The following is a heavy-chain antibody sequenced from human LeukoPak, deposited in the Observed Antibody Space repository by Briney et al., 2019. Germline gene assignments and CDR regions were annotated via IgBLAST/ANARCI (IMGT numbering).Heavy chain of an antibody. CDR2: INHSGST. V-gene: IGHV4-34*01. J-gene: IGHJ4*02. D-gene: IGHD6-13*01. Sequence: SETLSLTCAVYGGSFSGYYWSWIRQPPGKGLEWIGEINHSGSTNYNPSLKSRVTISVDTSKNQFSLKLCSVTAADTAVYYCARVRQQLVPNYFDYWGQGTLVTVSS. CDR1: GGSFSGYY. CDR3: ARVRQQLVPNYFDY.